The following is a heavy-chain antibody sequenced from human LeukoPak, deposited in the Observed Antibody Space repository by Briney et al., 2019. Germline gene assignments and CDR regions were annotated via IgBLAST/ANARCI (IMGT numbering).Heavy chain of an antibody. V-gene: IGHV4-59*01. CDR2: IYYSGST. D-gene: IGHD1-14*01. CDR1: GGSISSYY. Sequence: SETLSFTCTVSGGSISSYYWSWIRQPPGKGLEWIGYIYYSGSTNYNPSLKSRVTISVDTSKNQFSLKLSSVTAADTAVYYCARATGYYSDVGFDPWGQGTLVTVSS. J-gene: IGHJ5*02. CDR3: ARATGYYSDVGFDP.